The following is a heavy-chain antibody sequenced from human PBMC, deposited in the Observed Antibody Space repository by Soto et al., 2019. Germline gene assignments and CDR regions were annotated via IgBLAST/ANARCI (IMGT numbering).Heavy chain of an antibody. CDR3: ASRIPHGTYGAPYFQH. Sequence: QVQLVESGGGVVQPGRSLRLSCAASGFTFSSYGMHWVRQAPGKGLEWVAVISFDGNDKYYVDSVKGRFTISRDNSKNTLYLEMNSLGAEDTAVYYCASRIPHGTYGAPYFQHWGQGTLVTVSS. V-gene: IGHV3-30*03. D-gene: IGHD1-26*01. CDR2: ISFDGNDK. J-gene: IGHJ1*01. CDR1: GFTFSSYG.